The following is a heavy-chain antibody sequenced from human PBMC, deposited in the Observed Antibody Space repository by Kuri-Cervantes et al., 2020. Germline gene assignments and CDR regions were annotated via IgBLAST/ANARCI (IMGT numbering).Heavy chain of an antibody. CDR2: INHSGSS. Sequence: SETLSLTCAVYGGSFSDYYWTWIRQPPGKGLEWIGEINHSGSSKYNPPLKSRVTISVDTSKNQFSLKVSSVTAADRAVYYCARQGGSSSYKTNYRKTYYYYYMDVWAKGTTVTVSS. V-gene: IGHV4-34*01. D-gene: IGHD6-6*01. CDR1: GGSFSDYY. CDR3: ARQGGSSSYKTNYRKTYYYYYMDV. J-gene: IGHJ6*03.